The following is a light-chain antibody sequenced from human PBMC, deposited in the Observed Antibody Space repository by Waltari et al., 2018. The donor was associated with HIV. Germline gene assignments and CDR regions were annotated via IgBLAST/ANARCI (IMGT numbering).Light chain of an antibody. J-gene: IGLJ1*01. CDR3: CSYAGSTFYV. Sequence: QSALTQPASVSGSPGQSITISCTGTSSDVGSYTLVSWYQQHPGKAPKLMIYEVSKRPSGVSNRFSGSKSGNTASLTISGLQGEDEADYYCCSYAGSTFYVFGSGTKVTVL. CDR1: SSDVGSYTL. CDR2: EVS. V-gene: IGLV2-23*02.